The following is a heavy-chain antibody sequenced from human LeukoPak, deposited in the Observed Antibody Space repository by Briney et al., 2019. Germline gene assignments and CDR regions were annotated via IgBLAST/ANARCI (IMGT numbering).Heavy chain of an antibody. CDR3: AGGSYYGSGSRPGYLGH. J-gene: IGHJ4*02. Sequence: GGSLRLSCAASGFSVNNNYVDWVRQAPGKGLEWVSSMDNFANKYYADSVQGRFTISRDSSRNTVFLQTNSLTVEDTAVYYCAGGSYYGSGSRPGYLGHWGLGTLVTVSS. D-gene: IGHD3-10*01. V-gene: IGHV3-53*01. CDR2: MDNFANK. CDR1: GFSVNNNY.